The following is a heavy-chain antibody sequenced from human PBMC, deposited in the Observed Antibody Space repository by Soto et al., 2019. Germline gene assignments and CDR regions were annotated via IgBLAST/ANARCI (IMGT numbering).Heavy chain of an antibody. CDR2: ISHDGGT. Sequence: PSETLSLTCAFYGGSFDDFYWSWVRQSPGKGLEWIGEISHDGGTNYSPSLASRISISADTSKNQFSLHLKSVTAADTGLYYCARGQLVWYGDLTPYYRDMDVWGQGTTVTDSS. CDR1: GGSFDDFY. V-gene: IGHV4-34*01. D-gene: IGHD3-10*01. J-gene: IGHJ6*02. CDR3: ARGQLVWYGDLTPYYRDMDV.